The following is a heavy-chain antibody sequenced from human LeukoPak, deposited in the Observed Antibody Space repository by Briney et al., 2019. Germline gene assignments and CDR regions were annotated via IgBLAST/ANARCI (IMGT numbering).Heavy chain of an antibody. CDR3: AKIAYSSGLSHY. CDR1: GYTFADYF. Sequence: ASVKVSCKASGYTFADYFIHWVRQAPGQGLEWMGWISPNSGNTNYAQKFQGRVTMTRDTSINTAYMELSSLRSDDTAVYYCAKIAYSSGLSHYWGQGTLVTVSS. D-gene: IGHD3-22*01. CDR2: ISPNSGNT. V-gene: IGHV1-2*02. J-gene: IGHJ4*02.